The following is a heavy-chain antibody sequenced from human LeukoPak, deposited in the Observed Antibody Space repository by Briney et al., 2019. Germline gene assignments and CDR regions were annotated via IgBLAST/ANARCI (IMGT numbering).Heavy chain of an antibody. CDR1: GGSISSYY. J-gene: IGHJ4*02. Sequence: SQTLSLTCTVSGGSISSYYWSWLRQPPGKGLEWIGYIYYSGSTNYNPSLTSRVTISVDTSKNQFSLRLSSVTAADTAVYYCARMTHNEYYFDYWGQGILVTVSS. V-gene: IGHV4-59*01. CDR3: ARMTHNEYYFDY. D-gene: IGHD2-8*01. CDR2: IYYSGST.